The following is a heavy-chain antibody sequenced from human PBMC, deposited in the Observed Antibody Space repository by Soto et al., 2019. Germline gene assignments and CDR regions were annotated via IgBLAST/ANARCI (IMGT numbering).Heavy chain of an antibody. CDR2: ISAYNGNT. J-gene: IGHJ4*02. CDR3: ARVQEAYDYIWGSYRYLDY. D-gene: IGHD3-16*02. CDR1: GYTFTSYG. V-gene: IGHV1-18*01. Sequence: RASVKVSCKASGYTFTSYGISWVRQAPGQGLEWMGWISAYNGNTNYAQKLQGRVTMTTDTSTSTAYMELRSLRSDDTAVYYCARVQEAYDYIWGSYRYLDYWGQGTLVTVSS.